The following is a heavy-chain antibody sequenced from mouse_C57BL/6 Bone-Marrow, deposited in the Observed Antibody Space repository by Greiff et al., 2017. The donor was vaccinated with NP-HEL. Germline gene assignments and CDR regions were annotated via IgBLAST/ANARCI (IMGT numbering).Heavy chain of an antibody. V-gene: IGHV1-85*01. CDR1: GYTFTSYD. D-gene: IGHD2-4*01. J-gene: IGHJ4*01. Sequence: QVQLQQSGPELVKPGASVKLSCKASGYTFTSYDINWVKQRPGQGLEWIGWIYPRDGSTKYNEKFKGKATLTVDTSSSTAYMELHGLTSEDSAVYFYASERLRDDYMYYAIDYWGQGTSVTVSS. CDR2: IYPRDGST. CDR3: ASERLRDDYMYYAIDY.